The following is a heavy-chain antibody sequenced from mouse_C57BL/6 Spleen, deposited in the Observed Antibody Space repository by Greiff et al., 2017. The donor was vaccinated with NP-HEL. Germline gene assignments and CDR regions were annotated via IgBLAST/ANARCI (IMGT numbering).Heavy chain of an antibody. CDR1: GYTFTSYW. Sequence: VKLQQPGAELVMPGASVKLSCKASGYTFTSYWMHWVKQRPGQGLEWIGEIDPSDSYTNYNQKFKGKSTLTVDKSSSTAYMQLSSLTSEDSAVYYCARGDSSGYEAMDYWGQGTSVTVSS. CDR3: ARGDSSGYEAMDY. D-gene: IGHD3-2*02. V-gene: IGHV1-69*01. J-gene: IGHJ4*01. CDR2: IDPSDSYT.